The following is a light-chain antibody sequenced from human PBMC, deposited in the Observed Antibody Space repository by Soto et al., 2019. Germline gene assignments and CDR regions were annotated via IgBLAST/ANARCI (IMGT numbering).Light chain of an antibody. CDR3: QQANSFQIN. J-gene: IGKJ5*01. CDR2: AAY. CDR1: QGISSY. V-gene: IGKV1-9*01. Sequence: IEFSPCASSVSGSVGDVVTTACRASQGISSYLAWYQQKPGKATNLLIYAAYTLQSGVQSRFSGSGSGTDFTITISSLQPEDLATYYCQQANSFQINCGKGKRRAIK.